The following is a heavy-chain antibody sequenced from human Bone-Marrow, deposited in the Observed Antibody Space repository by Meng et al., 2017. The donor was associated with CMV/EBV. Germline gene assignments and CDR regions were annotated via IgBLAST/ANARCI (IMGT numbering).Heavy chain of an antibody. CDR1: GYSISSGYY. D-gene: IGHD6-6*01. Sequence: GSLRLSCTVSGYSISSGYYWGWIRQPPGKGLEWIGSIYHSGSTYYNPSLKSRVTISVDTSKNQFSLKLSSVTAADTAVYYCARLEYSSSEALSWGQGTLVTVSS. J-gene: IGHJ1*01. V-gene: IGHV4-38-2*02. CDR2: IYHSGST. CDR3: ARLEYSSSEALS.